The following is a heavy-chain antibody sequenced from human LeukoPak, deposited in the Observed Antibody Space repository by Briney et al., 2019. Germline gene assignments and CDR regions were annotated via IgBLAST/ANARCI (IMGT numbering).Heavy chain of an antibody. V-gene: IGHV1-69*05. D-gene: IGHD3-10*01. J-gene: IGHJ4*02. Sequence: GASVKVSCKASGGTFSSYAISWVRQAPGQGLEWMGGIIPIFGTANYAQKFQGRVTITTDESTSTAYMELSSLRSEDTAVYYCARFNGSGSYFDYWGQGTLVTVSS. CDR2: IIPIFGTA. CDR1: GGTFSSYA. CDR3: ARFNGSGSYFDY.